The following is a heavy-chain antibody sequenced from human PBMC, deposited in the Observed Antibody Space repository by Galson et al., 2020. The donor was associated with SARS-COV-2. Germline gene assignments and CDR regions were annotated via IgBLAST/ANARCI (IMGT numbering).Heavy chain of an antibody. V-gene: IGHV4-34*01. D-gene: IGHD3-10*01. J-gene: IGHJ6*03. CDR2: INSGGNT. CDR3: ARGHRGVVPSPVLGLGPFYSYYYMDV. Sequence: SQTLSLTCAVYGGSFSGYSWTWIRQPPGKGLEWLGEINSGGNTNYSPSLRSRVTLSADPSKNQFSLKVRSVSAADTALYYCARGHRGVVPSPVLGLGPFYSYYYMDVWAKGTTVAVSS. CDR1: GGSFSGYS.